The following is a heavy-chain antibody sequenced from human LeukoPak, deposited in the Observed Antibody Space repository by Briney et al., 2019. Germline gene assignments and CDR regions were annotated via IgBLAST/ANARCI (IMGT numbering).Heavy chain of an antibody. D-gene: IGHD1-14*01. J-gene: IGHJ4*02. CDR3: ARGMRANPRVYDY. Sequence: PGGSLRLSCAASGFTFSSYAMTWVRQAPGKGLEWVSAISGSGDPTNYADSVKDRFTISRDNSKNTLYLQMYSLRVEDTAVYYCARGMRANPRVYDYWGQGTLVTVSS. CDR2: ISGSGDPT. CDR1: GFTFSSYA. V-gene: IGHV3-23*01.